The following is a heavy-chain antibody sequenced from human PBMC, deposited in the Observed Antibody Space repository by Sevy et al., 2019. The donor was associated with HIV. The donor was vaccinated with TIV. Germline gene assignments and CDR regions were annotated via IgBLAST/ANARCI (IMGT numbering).Heavy chain of an antibody. D-gene: IGHD3-22*01. Sequence: GGSLRLSCAASGFTFSSYAMHWVRQAPGKGLEWVAVISYDGRNKYYADSVKGRFTISRDNSKNTLYLQMNSLRAEDTAVYYCARDPTYYYDSSGYYSYYFDYWGQGTLVTVSS. J-gene: IGHJ4*02. CDR1: GFTFSSYA. CDR2: ISYDGRNK. V-gene: IGHV3-30*04. CDR3: ARDPTYYYDSSGYYSYYFDY.